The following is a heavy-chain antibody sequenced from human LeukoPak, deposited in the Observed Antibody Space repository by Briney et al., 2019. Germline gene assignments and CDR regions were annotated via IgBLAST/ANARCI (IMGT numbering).Heavy chain of an antibody. CDR1: GGSISSYY. CDR2: IYYSGST. J-gene: IGHJ5*02. D-gene: IGHD3-22*01. V-gene: IGHV4-59*01. Sequence: PSETLSLTCTVSGGSISSYYWSWIRQPPGKGLEWIGYIYYSGSTNYNPSLKSRVTISVDTSKNQFSLKLSSVTAADSAVYYCARSSGYYRWFDPWGQGTLVTVSS. CDR3: ARSSGYYRWFDP.